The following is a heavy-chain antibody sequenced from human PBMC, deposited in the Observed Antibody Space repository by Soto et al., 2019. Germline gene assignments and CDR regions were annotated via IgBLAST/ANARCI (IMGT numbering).Heavy chain of an antibody. CDR2: ITPFKSDT. CDR3: ARSPFAGSDAFDI. Sequence: SVKVSCTASGYTFTFRYLHLVRQAPGQALEWMGWITPFKSDTNYAQKFQDRVTITRDRSVSTAYMELSNLRSDDTAMYYCARSPFAGSDAFDIWGQGTMVTVSS. D-gene: IGHD1-1*01. V-gene: IGHV1-45*02. J-gene: IGHJ3*02. CDR1: GYTFTFRY.